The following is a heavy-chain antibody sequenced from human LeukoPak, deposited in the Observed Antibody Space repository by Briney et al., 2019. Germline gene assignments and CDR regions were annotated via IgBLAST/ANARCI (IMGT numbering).Heavy chain of an antibody. CDR3: ARQTGSGLFTLS. CDR1: GVSISSSNSY. CDR2: IYYTGNT. D-gene: IGHD3/OR15-3a*01. J-gene: IGHJ4*02. Sequence: SETLSLTCTVSGVSISSSNSYWGWIRQPPGKGLEWIGSIYYTGNTYYNASLKSRVTISIDTSKNQISLRLTSVTVTDTAMYYCARQTGSGLFTLSGGQGTLVTVSS. V-gene: IGHV4-39*01.